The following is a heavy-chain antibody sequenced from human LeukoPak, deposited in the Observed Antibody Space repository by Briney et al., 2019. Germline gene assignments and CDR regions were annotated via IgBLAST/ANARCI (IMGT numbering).Heavy chain of an antibody. CDR2: IYYSGST. CDR1: GGSISSGDYY. D-gene: IGHD2-2*01. J-gene: IGHJ4*02. V-gene: IGHV4-30-4*01. Sequence: SETLSLTCTVSGGSISSGDYYWSWIRQPPGKGLEWIGYIYYSGSTYYNPSLKSRVTISVDTSKNQFSLKLSSVTAADTAVYYCAGSSTSLTYLDYWGQGTLVTVSS. CDR3: AGSSTSLTYLDY.